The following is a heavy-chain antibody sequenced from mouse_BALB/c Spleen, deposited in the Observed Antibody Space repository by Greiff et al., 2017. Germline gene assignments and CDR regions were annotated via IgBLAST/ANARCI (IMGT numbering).Heavy chain of an antibody. CDR3: ARQGYYDYEKAMDY. D-gene: IGHD2-4*01. Sequence: DVMLVESGGGLVQPGGSLKLSCAASGFTFSSYTMSWVRQTPEKRLEWVAYISNGGGSTYYPDTVKGRFTISRDNAKNTLYLQMSSLKSEDTAMYYCARQGYYDYEKAMDYWGQGTSVTVSS. J-gene: IGHJ4*01. CDR1: GFTFSSYT. V-gene: IGHV5-12-2*01. CDR2: ISNGGGST.